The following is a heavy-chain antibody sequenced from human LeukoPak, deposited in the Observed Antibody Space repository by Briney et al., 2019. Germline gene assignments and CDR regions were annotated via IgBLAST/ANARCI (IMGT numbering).Heavy chain of an antibody. J-gene: IGHJ4*02. Sequence: GGSLRLSCAASGFTVSSNYMTWVRQAPGKGLEWVSVIYSGGTTYYADSVKGRFTLSRDNSKNTLYLQMNSLKTEDTAVYYCTTVGSFDYWGQGTLVTVSS. CDR1: GFTVSSNY. CDR3: TTVGSFDY. V-gene: IGHV3-53*01. CDR2: IYSGGTT. D-gene: IGHD6-19*01.